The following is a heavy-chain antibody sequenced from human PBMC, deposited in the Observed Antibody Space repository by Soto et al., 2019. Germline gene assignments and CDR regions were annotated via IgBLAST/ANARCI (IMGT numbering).Heavy chain of an antibody. J-gene: IGHJ4*02. D-gene: IGHD2-21*01. CDR2: VTHSGST. CDR1: GGSLRGSY. Sequence: QVHLQPWGAGLLKPSETLSLTCGVYGGSLRGSYWSWIRQPPGKALEWLGKVTHSGSTTFTPSLKSRVSVSVDTSDNQFSLKLTSVTAADTAVYYCARGHIPVYGPVPDYFDSWGQGTLVTVSS. V-gene: IGHV4-34*02. CDR3: ARGHIPVYGPVPDYFDS.